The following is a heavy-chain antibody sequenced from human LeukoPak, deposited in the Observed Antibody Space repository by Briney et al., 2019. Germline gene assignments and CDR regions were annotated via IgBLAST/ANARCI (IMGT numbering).Heavy chain of an antibody. CDR2: LRPDGSDK. Sequence: GGSLRLSCAASGFTFSGYWMTWVRQAPGKGLEWVANLRPDGSDKYYADSVKGRFTISRDNAKNSLYLQMNGLRADDTAIYYRARDAYDGASESWGQGTLVTVSS. CDR1: GFTFSGYW. CDR3: ARDAYDGASES. J-gene: IGHJ5*02. D-gene: IGHD3-3*01. V-gene: IGHV3-7*01.